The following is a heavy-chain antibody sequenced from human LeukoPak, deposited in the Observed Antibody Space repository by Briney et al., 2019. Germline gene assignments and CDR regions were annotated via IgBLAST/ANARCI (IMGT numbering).Heavy chain of an antibody. CDR1: GFTFSSYW. Sequence: GGSLRLSCEASGFTFSSYWMNWVRQGPGKGLEWVSCIKTDGSSTSYADSVKGRFTISRDNGKNTLYMQMNSLRGEDTAVYYCARGVGAIHYWGQGTLVTVSS. J-gene: IGHJ4*02. CDR2: IKTDGSST. V-gene: IGHV3-74*01. D-gene: IGHD1-26*01. CDR3: ARGVGAIHY.